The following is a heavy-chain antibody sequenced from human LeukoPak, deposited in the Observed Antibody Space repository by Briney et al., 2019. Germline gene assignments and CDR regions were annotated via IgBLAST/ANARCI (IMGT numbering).Heavy chain of an antibody. D-gene: IGHD4-11*01. CDR3: ARAGLPHTPKNFFDS. Sequence: PSETLSLTCAVYGGSFSGYYWSWIRQPPGKGLEWIGEIYHSGSTNYNPSLKSRVTISVDTSKNQFSLKLSSVTAADTAVYYCARAGLPHTPKNFFDSWGQGTLVTVSS. V-gene: IGHV4-34*01. CDR2: IYHSGST. CDR1: GGSFSGYY. J-gene: IGHJ5*01.